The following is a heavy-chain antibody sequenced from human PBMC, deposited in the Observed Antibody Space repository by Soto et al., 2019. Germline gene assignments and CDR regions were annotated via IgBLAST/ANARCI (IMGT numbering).Heavy chain of an antibody. D-gene: IGHD1-1*01. CDR2: IDWDDDK. CDR3: AKTGTDGSWFDP. J-gene: IGHJ5*02. CDR1: GFSLRNSGMR. Sequence: SGPTLVNPTQTLTLTCTFSGFSLRNSGMRVSWIRQPPGKALEWLARIDWDDDKFYSTSLRTRLTISKDTSKNQVVLTMTNMDPVDTATYYCAKTGTDGSWFDPWGQGTLVTVSS. V-gene: IGHV2-70*04.